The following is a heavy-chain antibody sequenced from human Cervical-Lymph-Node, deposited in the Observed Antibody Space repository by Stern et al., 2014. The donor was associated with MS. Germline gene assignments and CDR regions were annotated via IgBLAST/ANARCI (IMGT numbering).Heavy chain of an antibody. CDR3: TTLDRSYPYYYYGMDV. CDR1: GFTFRNAW. CDR2: INSKTDGGTT. D-gene: IGHD1-26*01. Sequence: EMQLVESGGGLVKPGGSLRLSCAASGFTFRNAWMTWIRQAPGKGLEWVGRINSKTDGGTTDYAAPVNGRFTISRDDSKNTLYLQMNSLKTEDTAVYYCTTLDRSYPYYYYGMDVWGQGTTVTVSS. J-gene: IGHJ6*02. V-gene: IGHV3-15*01.